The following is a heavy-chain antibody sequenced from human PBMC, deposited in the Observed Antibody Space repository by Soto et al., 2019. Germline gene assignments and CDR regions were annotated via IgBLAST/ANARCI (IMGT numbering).Heavy chain of an antibody. CDR1: GGSVSSGSYY. CDR2: IYYSGST. D-gene: IGHD1-7*01. J-gene: IGHJ4*02. Sequence: SETLSLTCTVSGGSVSSGSYYWSWIRQPPGKGLEWIGYIYYSGSTNYNPSLKSRVTISVDTSKNQFSLKLSSVTAADTAVYYCARARITGTTGVGYWGQGTLVTVSS. CDR3: ARARITGTTGVGY. V-gene: IGHV4-61*01.